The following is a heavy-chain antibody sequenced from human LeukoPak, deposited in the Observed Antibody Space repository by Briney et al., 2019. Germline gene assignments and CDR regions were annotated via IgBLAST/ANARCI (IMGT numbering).Heavy chain of an antibody. CDR2: IYDSGST. CDR1: GGSISSYY. CDR3: ARPHGGPYAFDI. Sequence: SETLSLTCTVSGGSISSYYWSWIRQPPGKGLEWIGYIYDSGSTNYSPSLKSRVTISVDTSKNQLSLKLTSVTAADTAVYYCARPHGGPYAFDIWGQGTMVTVSS. D-gene: IGHD3-10*01. J-gene: IGHJ3*02. V-gene: IGHV4-59*01.